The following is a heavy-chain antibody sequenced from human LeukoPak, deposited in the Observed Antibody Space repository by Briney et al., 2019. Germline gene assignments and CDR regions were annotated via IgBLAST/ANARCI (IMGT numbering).Heavy chain of an antibody. D-gene: IGHD3-22*01. J-gene: IGHJ5*02. CDR3: TVASAADSSGLVDWFDP. V-gene: IGHV3-49*04. CDR1: GFTFGYYA. Sequence: PGGSLRLFCTACGFTFGYYAMRWVRQPRGEGVEWGGFIRSKAYGGTTEYAASVKGRFTISRDDSKSIAYLQMSSLKTEDTAVYYCTVASAADSSGLVDWFDPWGQGTLVTVSS. CDR2: IRSKAYGGTT.